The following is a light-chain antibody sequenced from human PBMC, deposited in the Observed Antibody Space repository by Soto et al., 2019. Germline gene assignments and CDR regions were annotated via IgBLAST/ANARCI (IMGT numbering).Light chain of an antibody. CDR2: AVS. CDR3: QHFGDSVWT. CDR1: QSVSSNY. V-gene: IGKV3-20*01. Sequence: IVLTQSPGTLSLSPGERATLSCRASQSVSSNYLAWYQQKPGQAPRLLIYAVSSRAIDTPDRFSGSGSGTDFTLTISRLEPEDFAVYYCQHFGDSVWTFGQGTKVDIK. J-gene: IGKJ1*01.